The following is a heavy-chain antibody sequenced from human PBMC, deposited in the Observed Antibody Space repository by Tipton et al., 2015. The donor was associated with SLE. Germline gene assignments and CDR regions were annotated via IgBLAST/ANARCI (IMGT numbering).Heavy chain of an antibody. CDR2: SNESGIT. CDR1: GGSFNGHY. CDR3: ARASGGLLPFDY. V-gene: IGHV4-34*01. D-gene: IGHD3-22*01. J-gene: IGHJ4*02. Sequence: TLSLTCAVYGGSFNGHYWNWFRQSPGKGLEWIGESNESGITHYNSSLKSRVTISVDTSKSQFSLKLRSVIAADTAVYYCARASGGLLPFDYWGQGTLVTVSS.